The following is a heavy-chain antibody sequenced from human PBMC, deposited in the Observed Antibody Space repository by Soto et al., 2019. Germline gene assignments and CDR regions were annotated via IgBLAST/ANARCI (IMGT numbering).Heavy chain of an antibody. J-gene: IGHJ4*02. V-gene: IGHV3-7*01. CDR3: ASGRYCISTSCYLDY. CDR1: GFTFSSYW. D-gene: IGHD2-2*01. Sequence: EVQLVESGGGLVQPGGSLRLSCAASGFTFSSYWMSWVRQAPGKGLERVANIKQDGSEKYYVDSVKGRFTISRDNAKNSMYLQMNSLRAEDTAVYYCASGRYCISTSCYLDYWGQGTLVTVSS. CDR2: IKQDGSEK.